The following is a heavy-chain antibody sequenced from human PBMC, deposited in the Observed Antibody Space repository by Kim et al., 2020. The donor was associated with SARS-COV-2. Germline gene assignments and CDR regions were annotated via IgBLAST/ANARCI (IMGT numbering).Heavy chain of an antibody. J-gene: IGHJ4*02. D-gene: IGHD5-18*01. Sequence: YNPSLKGRVTISVDTSKNQFSLKLSSVTAADTAVYYCASLTYSYEYYFDYWGQGTLVTVSS. V-gene: IGHV4-39*07. CDR3: ASLTYSYEYYFDY.